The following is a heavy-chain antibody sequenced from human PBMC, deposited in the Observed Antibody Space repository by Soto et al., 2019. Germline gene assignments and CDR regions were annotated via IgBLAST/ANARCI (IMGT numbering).Heavy chain of an antibody. D-gene: IGHD2-21*02. CDR1: GGTFSSYA. V-gene: IGHV1-69*13. J-gene: IGHJ6*02. CDR2: IIPIFGTA. CDR3: ARERVTAPLLYGMDV. Sequence: ASGKVSCKASGGTFSSYAISWVRQAPGQGLEWMGGIIPIFGTANYAQKFQGRVTITADESTSTAYMELNSLRAEDTAVYYCARERVTAPLLYGMDVWGQGTTVTVSS.